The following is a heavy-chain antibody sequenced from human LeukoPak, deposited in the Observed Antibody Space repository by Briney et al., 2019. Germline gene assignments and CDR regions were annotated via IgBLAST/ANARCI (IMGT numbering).Heavy chain of an antibody. CDR1: GFTFSTYA. V-gene: IGHV3-23*01. CDR3: AKEYCSSTTFYGCFDY. Sequence: GGSLRLSCAASGFTFSTYALSWVRQAPGKGLEWVSAISGGITYYADSVKGRFTISRDNSKNTLYLQMNSLRAEDTAVYYCAKEYCSSTTFYGCFDYWGQGTLVTVSS. J-gene: IGHJ4*02. D-gene: IGHD2-2*01. CDR2: ISGGIT.